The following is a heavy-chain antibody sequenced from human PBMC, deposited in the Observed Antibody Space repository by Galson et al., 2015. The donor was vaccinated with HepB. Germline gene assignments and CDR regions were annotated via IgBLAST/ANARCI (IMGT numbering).Heavy chain of an antibody. V-gene: IGHV3-7*01. CDR1: GFTFSTHW. Sequence: SLRLSCAASGFTFSTHWMSWVRQAPGKGLEWVATVKSDGSDTFYVDSVKGRFTISRDNAKDSLYLQINSLRAEDTAVYYCARIGGRQSMLHSGWTSLFDPWGQGALVTVSS. CDR3: ARIGGRQSMLHSGWTSLFDP. D-gene: IGHD2-2*01. J-gene: IGHJ5*02. CDR2: VKSDGSDT.